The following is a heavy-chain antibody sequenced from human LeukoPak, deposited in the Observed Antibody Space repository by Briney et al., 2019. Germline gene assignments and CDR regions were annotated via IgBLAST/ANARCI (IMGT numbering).Heavy chain of an antibody. Sequence: GASVKVSCKASGYTFTSYGISWVRQAPGQGLEWMGWISGYNGNTNYAQKLQGRVTMTTDTSTSTAYMELRSLRSDDTAVYYCARDIIKLLWFGELTAEPNWFDPWGQGTLVTVSS. CDR3: ARDIIKLLWFGELTAEPNWFDP. D-gene: IGHD3-10*01. V-gene: IGHV1-18*01. CDR1: GYTFTSYG. J-gene: IGHJ5*02. CDR2: ISGYNGNT.